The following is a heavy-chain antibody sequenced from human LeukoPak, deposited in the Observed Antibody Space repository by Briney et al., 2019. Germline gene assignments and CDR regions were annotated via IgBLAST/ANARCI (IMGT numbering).Heavy chain of an antibody. J-gene: IGHJ6*03. CDR2: ISASNGNT. V-gene: IGHV1-18*01. D-gene: IGHD3-3*01. Sequence: VASVTVSFKASGYTFTYYAIAWVRQAPGKGLEWMGWISASNGNTNYPQKLQGRVTMTTDTSTTTAYMELRSLRSDDTAVYYCARCYYDFLSGENYYYHYMDVWGKGTTVTVSS. CDR3: ARCYYDFLSGENYYYHYMDV. CDR1: GYTFTYYA.